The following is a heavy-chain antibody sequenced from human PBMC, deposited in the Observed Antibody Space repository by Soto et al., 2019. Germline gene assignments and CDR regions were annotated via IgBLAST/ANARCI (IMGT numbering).Heavy chain of an antibody. CDR3: AAGDSSGYYGG. CDR2: ITVGTGNT. V-gene: IGHV1-58*01. CDR1: GFIFTSSS. J-gene: IGHJ4*02. D-gene: IGHD3-22*01. Sequence: SVKVSCKASGFIFTSSSVQWVRQARGQRLEWIGWITVGTGNTNYAQKFQERVTITRDMSTSTAYMELSNLRSEDTAVYYCAAGDSSGYYGGWGQGTQVTVSS.